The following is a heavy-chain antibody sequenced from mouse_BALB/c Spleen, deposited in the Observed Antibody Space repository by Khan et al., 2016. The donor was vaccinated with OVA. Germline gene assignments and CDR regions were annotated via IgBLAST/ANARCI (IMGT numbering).Heavy chain of an antibody. CDR2: ISPGSGDT. V-gene: IGHV1-77*01. J-gene: IGHJ3*01. CDR3: ARRNYFGYTFAY. CDR1: GYTFTDYY. D-gene: IGHD1-2*01. Sequence: QVQLKQSGAELARPGASVKLSCKASGYTFTDYYINWVKQRTGQGLEWIGEISPGSGDTYYNERFQGKATLTADKSSSTAYMQLSSLTSEASAVYFCARRNYFGYTFAYWGQGTLVTVSA.